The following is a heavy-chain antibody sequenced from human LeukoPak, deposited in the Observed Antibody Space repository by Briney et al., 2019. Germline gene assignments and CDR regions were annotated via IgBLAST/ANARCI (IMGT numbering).Heavy chain of an antibody. V-gene: IGHV4-39*07. Sequence: SETLSLTCTVSGGSISSSSYYWGWIRQPPGKGLEWIGSIYYSGSTYHNPSLKSRVTISVDTSKNQFSLKLSSVTAADTAVYYCARGPHPRLYSSTYFDYWGQGTLVTVSS. D-gene: IGHD5-18*01. CDR2: IYYSGST. J-gene: IGHJ4*02. CDR3: ARGPHPRLYSSTYFDY. CDR1: GGSISSSSYY.